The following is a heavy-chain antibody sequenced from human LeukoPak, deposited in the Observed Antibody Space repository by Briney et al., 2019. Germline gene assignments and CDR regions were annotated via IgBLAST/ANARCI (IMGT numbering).Heavy chain of an antibody. CDR2: IIPILGIA. CDR1: GGTLSSYT. CDR3: ASLSPNDFWSGYLVPDALDI. V-gene: IGHV1-69*02. D-gene: IGHD3-3*01. Sequence: SVKVSCKASGGTLSSYTISWVRQAPGQGLEWMGRIIPILGIANYAQKFQGRVTNTADKSTSTAYMELRSLRSEDTAVYYCASLSPNDFWSGYLVPDALDIWGQGAMVTVSS. J-gene: IGHJ3*02.